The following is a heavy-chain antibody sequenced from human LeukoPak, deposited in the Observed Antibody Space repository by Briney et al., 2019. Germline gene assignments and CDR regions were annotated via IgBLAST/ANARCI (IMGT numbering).Heavy chain of an antibody. Sequence: SETLSLTCTVSGGSISSYYWSWIRQPAGKALEWIGHIYTSGSTNYNPSLKSRVTMSVDTSRNQFSLKLSSVTAADTAVYYCARTPIYYYDKSGYNGWSQGTLVTVSS. D-gene: IGHD3-22*01. V-gene: IGHV4-4*07. CDR2: IYTSGST. CDR3: ARTPIYYYDKSGYNG. J-gene: IGHJ4*02. CDR1: GGSISSYY.